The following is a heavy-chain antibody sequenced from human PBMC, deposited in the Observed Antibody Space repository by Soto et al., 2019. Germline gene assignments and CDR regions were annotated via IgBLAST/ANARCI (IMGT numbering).Heavy chain of an antibody. CDR1: GGCISRYY. D-gene: IGHD3-10*01. V-gene: IGHV4-34*01. CDR2: INHSGST. CDR3: ARDKITALFDY. J-gene: IGHJ4*02. Sequence: SETRSLNCAVEGGCISRYYWTWFRKPPGTGLAWIGEINHSGSTNYNPSLKSRVTISVDTSKNQFSLKLTSVTAADTAVYYCARDKITALFDYWGQGTLVTVSS.